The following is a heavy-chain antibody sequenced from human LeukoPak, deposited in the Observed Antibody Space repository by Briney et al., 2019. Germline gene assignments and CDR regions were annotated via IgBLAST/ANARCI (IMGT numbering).Heavy chain of an antibody. Sequence: GASLKLSCNAPAHTFTSYYMHWVRQTPGQGLEWIGITNPTGGSTDYAQKFQGRVTITRDTSTSTVYLELSSLRSEDTAVYYCARDWTSSLDYWGQGTLVTVSS. CDR1: AHTFTSYY. J-gene: IGHJ4*02. CDR3: ARDWTSSLDY. V-gene: IGHV1-46*01. D-gene: IGHD3/OR15-3a*01. CDR2: TNPTGGST.